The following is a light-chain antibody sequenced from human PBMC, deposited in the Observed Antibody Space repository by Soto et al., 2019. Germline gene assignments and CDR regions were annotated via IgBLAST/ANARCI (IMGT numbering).Light chain of an antibody. CDR2: RNN. Sequence: QAVVTQPPSAYGTPGQRVTISCSGSSSNIGSNYVYWYQQLPGTAPKLLIYRNNQRPSGVPDRFSGSKSGTSASLAISGLRSEDEADYYCAAWDDSLSGLVFGGGTKLTVL. CDR3: AAWDDSLSGLV. V-gene: IGLV1-47*01. J-gene: IGLJ2*01. CDR1: SSNIGSNY.